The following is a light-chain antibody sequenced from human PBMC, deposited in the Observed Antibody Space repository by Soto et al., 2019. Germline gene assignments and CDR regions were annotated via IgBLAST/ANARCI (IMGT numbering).Light chain of an antibody. J-gene: IGLJ1*01. Sequence: QSALTQPASVSGSPGQSITISCTGTSSDVGGYNYVSWYQQHPGKAPKLMIYEVSNRPSGVSNRFSGSESGNTASLTISGLQAEDEADYYCSSYTSSSTPCVFGTGTKLTVL. CDR3: SSYTSSSTPCV. CDR2: EVS. V-gene: IGLV2-14*01. CDR1: SSDVGGYNY.